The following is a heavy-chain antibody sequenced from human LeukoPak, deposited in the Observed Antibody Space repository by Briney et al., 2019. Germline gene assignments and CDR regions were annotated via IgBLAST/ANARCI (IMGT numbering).Heavy chain of an antibody. V-gene: IGHV3-48*02. CDR3: ARDRSLSVAGTFDF. Sequence: GGSLRLSCTGSGFTFSNYRMNWVRRAPGKGLEWISYSNAAGSPVSYAESVQGRFTISRDNAKNSLYLEMNSLRDDDTAVYYCARDRSLSVAGTFDFWGQGSLVTVSS. CDR1: GFTFSNYR. D-gene: IGHD6-19*01. CDR2: SNAAGSPV. J-gene: IGHJ4*02.